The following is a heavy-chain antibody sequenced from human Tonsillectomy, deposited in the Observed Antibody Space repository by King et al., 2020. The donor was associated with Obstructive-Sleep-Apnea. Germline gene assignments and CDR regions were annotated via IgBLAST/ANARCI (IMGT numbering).Heavy chain of an antibody. CDR1: GYTFTNYW. Sequence: VQLVQSGAEVKKPGESLRISCQGSGYTFTNYWISWVRQMPGKGLEWMGRIDPSDSYTNYSPSFQGHVTISTDKSISTAYLQWSSLKASDTAMYYCASTELYYFDSGGYSPPFDYWGQGTLVTVSS. V-gene: IGHV5-10-1*03. CDR2: IDPSDSYT. J-gene: IGHJ4*02. CDR3: ASTELYYFDSGGYSPPFDY. D-gene: IGHD3-22*01.